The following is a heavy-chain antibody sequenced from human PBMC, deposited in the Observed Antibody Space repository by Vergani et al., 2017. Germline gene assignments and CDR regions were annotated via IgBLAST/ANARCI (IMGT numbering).Heavy chain of an antibody. V-gene: IGHV2-70*17. D-gene: IGHD6-19*01. CDR2: IDWDDDK. J-gene: IGHJ4*02. CDR1: GFSLSTSGMC. Sequence: QVTLRESGPALVKPTQTLTLTCTFSGFSLSTSGMCVSWIRQPPGKALEWLARIDWDDDKFYSTSLKTRLTISKDTSKNQVVLTMTNMDPVDTATYYCARSVYSSGWSHFDYWGQGTLVTVSS. CDR3: ARSVYSSGWSHFDY.